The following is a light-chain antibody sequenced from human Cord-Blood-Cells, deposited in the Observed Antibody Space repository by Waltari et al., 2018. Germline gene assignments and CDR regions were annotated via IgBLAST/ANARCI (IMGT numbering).Light chain of an antibody. CDR3: QQYYSTPYS. J-gene: IGKJ2*03. V-gene: IGKV4-1*01. CDR2: WAS. CDR1: PSVLYSSNNKNY. Sequence: DIVMTQSPDSLAVYLGERATINSKYSPSVLYSSNNKNYLAWYQQKPGQPPKLLIYWASTRESGVPDRFSGSGSGTDFTLTISSLQAEDVAVYYCQQYYSTPYSFGQGTKLEIK.